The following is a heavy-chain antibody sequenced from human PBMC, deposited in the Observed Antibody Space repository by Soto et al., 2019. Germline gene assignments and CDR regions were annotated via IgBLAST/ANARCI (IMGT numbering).Heavy chain of an antibody. V-gene: IGHV1-69*08. J-gene: IGHJ6*02. Sequence: QVHLVQSGAEVKTPGSSVRVSCKASGTIFSSYTISWVRQAPGQGLEWMGRIIPILGETNSAQKFQDRVTLTADKSTNTAYMELNSLRLEDTAVYYCARGLGGRMDDWGQGTTVTVSS. CDR1: GTIFSSYT. CDR3: ARGLGGRMDD. CDR2: IIPILGET. D-gene: IGHD3-16*01.